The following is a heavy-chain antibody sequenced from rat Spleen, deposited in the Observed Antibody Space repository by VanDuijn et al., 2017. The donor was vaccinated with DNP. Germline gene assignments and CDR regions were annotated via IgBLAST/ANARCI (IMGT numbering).Heavy chain of an antibody. CDR1: GFTFSSYW. V-gene: IGHV5-58*01. J-gene: IGHJ2*01. CDR2: INPDGGTT. CDR3: ARGAAFDY. Sequence: EVQLVETGGGLVQPGRSLKLSCVASGFTFSSYWMYWIRQAPGKGLEWVSSINPDGGTTYYPDSVKGRFTISRDNAKSTLYLQMDSLRSEDTATYYCARGAAFDYWGQGVMVTVSS.